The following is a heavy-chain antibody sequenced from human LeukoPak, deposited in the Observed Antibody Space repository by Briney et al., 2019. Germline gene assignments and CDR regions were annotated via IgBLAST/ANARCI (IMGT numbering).Heavy chain of an antibody. J-gene: IGHJ4*02. CDR2: ISSSSSYI. V-gene: IGHV3-21*01. CDR3: AGRDGYNYREYYFDY. Sequence: GGSLRLSCAASGFTFSSYSMTWVRQAPGKGLEWVSSISSSSSYIYYADSVKGRFTISRDNAKNSLYLQMNSLRAEDTAVYYCAGRDGYNYREYYFDYWGQGTLVTVSS. D-gene: IGHD5-12*01. CDR1: GFTFSSYS.